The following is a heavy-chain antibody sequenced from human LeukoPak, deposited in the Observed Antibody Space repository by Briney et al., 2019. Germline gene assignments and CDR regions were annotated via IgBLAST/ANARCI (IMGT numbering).Heavy chain of an antibody. Sequence: GGSLRLSCAGSGFLFSSYVMHWVRQAPGKGLEWVALIWHDGSNKYYADSVKGRFTISRDNSKNTLYLQMNSLRAEDTAVYYCVRGRKGADYWGQGTLVTVSS. V-gene: IGHV3-33*01. CDR2: IWHDGSNK. CDR1: GFLFSSYV. D-gene: IGHD3-16*01. J-gene: IGHJ4*02. CDR3: VRGRKGADY.